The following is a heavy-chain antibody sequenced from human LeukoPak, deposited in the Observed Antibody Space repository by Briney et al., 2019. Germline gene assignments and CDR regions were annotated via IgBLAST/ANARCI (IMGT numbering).Heavy chain of an antibody. D-gene: IGHD2-15*01. CDR1: GFTFSSSA. Sequence: GESLKISCAASGFTFSSSAMTWVRQAPGKGLEWVSVISGSGDSTFYADSVKGRFTISRDSSKNTVYLQMNSLRAGDTAIYYCAKGMSGSCYSGLHCWGQGTLVTVSS. CDR2: ISGSGDST. V-gene: IGHV3-23*01. J-gene: IGHJ4*02. CDR3: AKGMSGSCYSGLHC.